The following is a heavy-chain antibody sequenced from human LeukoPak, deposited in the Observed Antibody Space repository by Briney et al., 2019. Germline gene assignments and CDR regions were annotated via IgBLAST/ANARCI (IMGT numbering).Heavy chain of an antibody. D-gene: IGHD5-24*01. CDR3: ARFIEHKMATRIFDY. V-gene: IGHV4-59*01. CDR1: GGSISSYY. CDR2: IYYSGST. J-gene: IGHJ4*02. Sequence: SETLSLTRTVSGGSISSYYWSWIRQPPGKGLEWIGYIYYSGSTNYNPSLKSRVTISVDTSKNQFSLKLSSVTAADTAVYYCARFIEHKMATRIFDYWGQGTLVTVSS.